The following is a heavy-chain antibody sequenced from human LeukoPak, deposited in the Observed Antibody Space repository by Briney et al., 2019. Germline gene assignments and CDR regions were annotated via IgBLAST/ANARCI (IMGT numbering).Heavy chain of an antibody. CDR3: ARSPGLYFDL. CDR2: IYYSGST. V-gene: IGHV4-39*01. CDR1: GGSISSSSYY. Sequence: SETLSLTCTVSGGSISSSSYYWGWIRQPPGKGLEWIGNIYYSGSTYYNPSLKTRVTISVDTSKNQFSLKLNSVTAADTAVYYCARSPGLYFDLWGQGTLVTVSS. J-gene: IGHJ4*02. D-gene: IGHD3-22*01.